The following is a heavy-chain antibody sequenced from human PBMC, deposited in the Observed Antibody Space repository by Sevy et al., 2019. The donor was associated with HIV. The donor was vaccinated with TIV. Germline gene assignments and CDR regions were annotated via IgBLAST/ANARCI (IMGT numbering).Heavy chain of an antibody. J-gene: IGHJ4*02. CDR3: ARVAPMAGTVDS. Sequence: SESLSLMCTVSGGYISNYYWSWIRQPPGKGLEWIGYMYSGGSTNYNPSLSSRITMSVDTSKNLFSLKLTSVTAADTAVYYCARVAPMAGTVDSWGQGTMVLVSS. CDR2: MYSGGST. CDR1: GGYISNYY. D-gene: IGHD1-1*01. V-gene: IGHV4-59*01.